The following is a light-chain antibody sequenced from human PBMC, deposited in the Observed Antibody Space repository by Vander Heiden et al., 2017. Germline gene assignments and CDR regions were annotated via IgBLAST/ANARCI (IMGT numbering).Light chain of an antibody. V-gene: IGKV4-1*01. CDR1: QSLLHTSTNKNY. J-gene: IGKJ2*01. CDR3: QQYDNNLPYT. CDR2: WAS. Sequence: IVMTQSPASLAVSLGEGATINCTSSQSLLHTSTNKNYLAWYKQKPGQPPKVLIYWASTRQSGVPDRFSGSGYGTDFTLTITSRQPEDVAVYYCQQYDNNLPYTFFQGTKLQF.